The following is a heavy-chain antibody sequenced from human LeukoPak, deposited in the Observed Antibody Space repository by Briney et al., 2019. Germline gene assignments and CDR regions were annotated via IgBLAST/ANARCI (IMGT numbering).Heavy chain of an antibody. V-gene: IGHV4-59*08. CDR2: IYYSGST. CDR3: ARHEGYSYGLFDY. J-gene: IGHJ4*02. Sequence: PSETLSLTCTVSGGSISSYYWSWIRQPPGKGLGWIGYIYYSGSTNYNPSLKSRVTISVDTSKNQFSLKLSSVTAADTAVYYCARHEGYSYGLFDYWGQGTLVTVSS. D-gene: IGHD5-18*01. CDR1: GGSISSYY.